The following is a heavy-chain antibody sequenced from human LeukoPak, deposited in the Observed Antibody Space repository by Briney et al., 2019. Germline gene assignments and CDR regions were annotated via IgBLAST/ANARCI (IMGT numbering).Heavy chain of an antibody. Sequence: GESLKISCKGSGYRFTSYWIGWGRQMPGKGLGWMGIIYPGDSATRYSPSLQGQVTMSAHKSISTSYLHGCSLTASDTAMYSCARRGYCSSTSCLGFAPWGQGTLVTVSS. CDR3: ARRGYCSSTSCLGFAP. J-gene: IGHJ5*02. D-gene: IGHD2-2*01. CDR2: IYPGDSAT. V-gene: IGHV5-51*01. CDR1: GYRFTSYW.